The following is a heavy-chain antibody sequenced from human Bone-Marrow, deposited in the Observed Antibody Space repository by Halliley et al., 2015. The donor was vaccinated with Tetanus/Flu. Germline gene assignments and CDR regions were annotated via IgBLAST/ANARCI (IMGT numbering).Heavy chain of an antibody. J-gene: IGHJ4*02. V-gene: IGHV3-66*01. CDR3: ARERGLAAAGSVPCFDY. CDR2: YSSGNT. D-gene: IGHD6-13*01. Sequence: YSSGNTFSADSVGGRFTISRDNSKNTLYLQMNNLRVEDTAVYYCARERGLAAAGSVPCFDYWGQGTLVTVSS.